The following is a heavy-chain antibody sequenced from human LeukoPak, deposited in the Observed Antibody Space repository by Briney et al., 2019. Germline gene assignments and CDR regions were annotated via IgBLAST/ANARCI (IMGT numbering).Heavy chain of an antibody. CDR3: ARDLSGGYVSDFDY. J-gene: IGHJ4*02. Sequence: SVTVSCKASGGTFSSYAISWVRQAPGQGLEWMGRIITILGIANYAQKFQGRVTITADKSTSTAYMELSSLRSEDTAVYYCARDLSGGYVSDFDYWGQGTLVTVSS. D-gene: IGHD5-12*01. V-gene: IGHV1-69*04. CDR1: GGTFSSYA. CDR2: IITILGIA.